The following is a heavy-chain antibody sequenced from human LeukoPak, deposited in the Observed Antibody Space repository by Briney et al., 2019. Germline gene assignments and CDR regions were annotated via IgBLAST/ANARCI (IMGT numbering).Heavy chain of an antibody. D-gene: IGHD1-26*01. V-gene: IGHV1-18*01. CDR2: ISAYNGKT. CDR3: AREGGGYYYYMDV. Sequence: GASVKVSCKASGYTFTNYGITWMRQAPGQGLEWMGWISAYNGKTNYAQKLQGRVTMTTDTSTSTAYMELRSLRSDDTAVYYCAREGGGYYYYMDVWGKGTRVTVSS. CDR1: GYTFTNYG. J-gene: IGHJ6*03.